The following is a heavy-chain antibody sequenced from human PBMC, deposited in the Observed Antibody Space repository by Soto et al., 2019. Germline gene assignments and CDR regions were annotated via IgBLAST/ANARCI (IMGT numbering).Heavy chain of an antibody. CDR3: ARALRYCSGGICYPPPYYFDY. J-gene: IGHJ4*02. D-gene: IGHD2-15*01. Sequence: EVQLVESGGDLVKPGGSLRVSCAASGFTFSTYNMNWVRQAPGKGLEWVSSISSTSSFIYYADSVKGRFTISRDNAKNSLSLHMNSLRAEDTAVYYCARALRYCSGGICYPPPYYFDYWGQGTLVTVSS. CDR1: GFTFSTYN. V-gene: IGHV3-21*01. CDR2: ISSTSSFI.